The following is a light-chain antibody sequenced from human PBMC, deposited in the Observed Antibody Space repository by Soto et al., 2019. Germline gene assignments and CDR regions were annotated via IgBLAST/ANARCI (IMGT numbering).Light chain of an antibody. CDR1: QSVRS. V-gene: IGKV3-11*01. J-gene: IGKJ1*01. Sequence: EIVLTQSPATLSLSPGERATLSCRASQSVRSLAWYQQKPGQAPRLLIYDASNRATGIPARFSGSGSGTDFTLTISSLEPEDFAFYYCQQRSNWARTFGQGTKVEIK. CDR3: QQRSNWART. CDR2: DAS.